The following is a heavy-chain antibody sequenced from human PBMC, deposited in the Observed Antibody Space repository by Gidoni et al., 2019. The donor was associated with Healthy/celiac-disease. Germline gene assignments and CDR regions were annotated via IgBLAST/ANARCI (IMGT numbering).Heavy chain of an antibody. V-gene: IGHV4-39*01. CDR1: GGSISSSSYY. J-gene: IGHJ4*02. CDR2: IYYSGST. Sequence: QLQLQESGPGLVKPSETLSLTCTVSGGSISSSSYYWGWIRPPPGKGLEWIGSIYYSGSTYYNPSLKSRVTISVDTSKNQFSLKLSSVTAADTAVYYCARLSSGSYLYYFDYWGQGTLVTVSS. CDR3: ARLSSGSYLYYFDY. D-gene: IGHD1-26*01.